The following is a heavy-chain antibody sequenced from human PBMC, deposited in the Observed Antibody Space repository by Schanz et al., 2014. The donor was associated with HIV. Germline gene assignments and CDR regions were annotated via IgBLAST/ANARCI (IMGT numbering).Heavy chain of an antibody. CDR3: AREKFSTLTGYPQNAFDI. CDR2: IVPIFGTT. CDR1: GGTFRTYA. Sequence: QVQLVQSGAEVKKPGSSVKVSCKTLGGTFRTYAVSWVRQAPGQGLEWMGGIVPIFGTTNYAQRFQGRVTITADKSTSTAYMELSSLRSEDTAVYYCAREKFSTLTGYPQNAFDIWGQGTMVTVSS. J-gene: IGHJ3*02. V-gene: IGHV1-69*06. D-gene: IGHD3-9*01.